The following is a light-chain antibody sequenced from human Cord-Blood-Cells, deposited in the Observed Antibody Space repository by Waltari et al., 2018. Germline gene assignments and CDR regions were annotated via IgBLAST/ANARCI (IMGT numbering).Light chain of an antibody. Sequence: SYELTQPPSVSVSPGQTASITCSGDKLGAKYACWYQQKPGQSPVLVIYQDSKRPSGIPERFSGSNSGSTATLTISGTKAMDEADYYCQAWDSSTAVFGGGTKLTVL. CDR1: KLGAKY. V-gene: IGLV3-1*01. CDR3: QAWDSSTAV. J-gene: IGLJ3*02. CDR2: QDS.